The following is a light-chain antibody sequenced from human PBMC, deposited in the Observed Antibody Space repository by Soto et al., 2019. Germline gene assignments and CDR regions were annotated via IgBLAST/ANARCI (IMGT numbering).Light chain of an antibody. Sequence: DIQMTQSPSTLSASVGDRVTITCRASQSISAWLAWYQQKPGKAPKLLIYDASSLESGVPSRFSGSGSGTEFTLTISRLQPGEFAIYYCQQYRSFSTFGQGTKLEIK. CDR1: QSISAW. CDR3: QQYRSFST. V-gene: IGKV1-5*01. J-gene: IGKJ2*01. CDR2: DAS.